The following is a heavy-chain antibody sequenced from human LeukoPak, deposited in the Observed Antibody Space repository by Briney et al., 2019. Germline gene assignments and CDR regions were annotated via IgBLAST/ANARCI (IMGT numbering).Heavy chain of an antibody. Sequence: ASVKVSCKASGYTFTSYDINWVRQATGQGLEWMGWMIPNSGSTGYAQKFQGRVTITRNTSISTAYMELSSLRSEDTAVYYCARGLTYYYYDSSGYYYASAFDIWGQGTMVTVSS. D-gene: IGHD3-22*01. CDR3: ARGLTYYYYDSSGYYYASAFDI. J-gene: IGHJ3*02. CDR2: MIPNSGST. CDR1: GYTFTSYD. V-gene: IGHV1-8*03.